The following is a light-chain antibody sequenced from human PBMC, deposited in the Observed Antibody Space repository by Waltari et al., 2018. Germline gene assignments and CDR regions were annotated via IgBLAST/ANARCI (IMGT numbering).Light chain of an antibody. J-gene: IGKJ2*01. V-gene: IGKV3-15*01. CDR2: GAS. CDR1: QSVSSN. Sequence: EIGMTHSPATLSVSPGERATPSCRASQSVSSNLAWFHQKPGQAPRLLIYGASTRAPGIPARFSGSRSGTAFTLTISSLQSEDFAVYYCQQYNNWPPYTFGQGTKLEIK. CDR3: QQYNNWPPYT.